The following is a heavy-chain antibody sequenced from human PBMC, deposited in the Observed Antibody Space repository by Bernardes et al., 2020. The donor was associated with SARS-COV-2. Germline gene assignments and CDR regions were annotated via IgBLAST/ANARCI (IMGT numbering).Heavy chain of an antibody. J-gene: IGHJ5*02. CDR3: CIVGAPSDWFDP. Sequence: SETLSLTCTVSGGSISSYYWSWIRQPPGKGLEWIGYIYYSGSTNYNPSLKSRVTISVDTSKNQFSLKLSSVTAADTAVYYCCIVGAPSDWFDPWGQGTLVTVSS. V-gene: IGHV4-59*01. CDR1: GGSISSYY. D-gene: IGHD1-26*01. CDR2: IYYSGST.